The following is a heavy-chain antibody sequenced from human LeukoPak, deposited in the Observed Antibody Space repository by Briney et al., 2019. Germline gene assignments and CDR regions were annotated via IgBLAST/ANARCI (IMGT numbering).Heavy chain of an antibody. CDR2: IIPIFGTA. CDR1: GGTFSSYA. J-gene: IGHJ4*02. V-gene: IGHV1-69*05. CDR3: ARVDGGIDFDY. Sequence: SVKVSCKASGGTFSSYAISWVRQAPGQGLEWMGRIIPIFGTANYAQKFQGRVTITTDESTSTAHMELSSLRSEDTAVYYCARVDGGIDFDYWGQGTLVTVSS. D-gene: IGHD2-15*01.